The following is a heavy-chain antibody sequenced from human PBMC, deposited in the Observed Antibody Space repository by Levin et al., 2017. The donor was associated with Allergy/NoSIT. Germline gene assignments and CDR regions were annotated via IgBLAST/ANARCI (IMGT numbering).Heavy chain of an antibody. J-gene: IGHJ3*02. CDR3: AKLIEYQLLYGYDAFDI. CDR2: ISYDGSNK. D-gene: IGHD2-2*02. Sequence: GESLKISCAASGFTFSSYGMHWVRQAPGKGLEWVAVISYDGSNKYYADSVKGRFTISRDNSKNTLYLQMNSLRAEDTAVYYCAKLIEYQLLYGYDAFDIWGQGTMVTVSS. CDR1: GFTFSSYG. V-gene: IGHV3-30*18.